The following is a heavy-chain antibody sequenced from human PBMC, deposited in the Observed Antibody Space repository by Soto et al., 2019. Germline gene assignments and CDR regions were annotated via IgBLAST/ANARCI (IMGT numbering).Heavy chain of an antibody. Sequence: SVKVSCKASGGTFSSYTISWVRQAPGQGLEWMGRIIPILGIANYAQKFQGRVTITADKSTSTAYMELSSLRSEDTAVYYCARVYSRPYYYMYVWGKGTTVTVSS. D-gene: IGHD6-13*01. J-gene: IGHJ6*03. CDR1: GGTFSSYT. CDR2: IIPILGIA. CDR3: ARVYSRPYYYMYV. V-gene: IGHV1-69*02.